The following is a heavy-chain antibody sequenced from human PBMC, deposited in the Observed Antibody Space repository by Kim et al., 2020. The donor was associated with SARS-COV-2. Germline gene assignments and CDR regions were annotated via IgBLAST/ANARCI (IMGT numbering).Heavy chain of an antibody. V-gene: IGHV4-30-4*01. J-gene: IGHJ6*02. D-gene: IGHD2-15*01. Sequence: SETLSLTCTVSGRSISSGDYYWSWIRQPPGKGLEWIGYIYYSGSTYYNPSLKSRVTISVDTSKNQFSLKLSSVTAADTAVYYCAREVVVAAAHCYYYGMDVWGQGTTVTVSS. CDR2: IYYSGST. CDR3: AREVVVAAAHCYYYGMDV. CDR1: GRSISSGDYY.